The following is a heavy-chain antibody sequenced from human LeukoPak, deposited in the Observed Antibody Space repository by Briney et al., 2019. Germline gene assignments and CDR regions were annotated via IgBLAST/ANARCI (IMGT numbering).Heavy chain of an antibody. V-gene: IGHV4-59*01. CDR1: GGSISSYY. D-gene: IGHD6-19*01. Sequence: PSETLSLTCTVSGGSISSYYWSWIRQPPGKGLEWIGYIYYSGSTNYNPSLKSRVTISVDTSKNQFSLKLSSVTAADTAVYYCARVDIVSSGWALDYWGQGTLVTVSS. CDR2: IYYSGST. CDR3: ARVDIVSSGWALDY. J-gene: IGHJ4*02.